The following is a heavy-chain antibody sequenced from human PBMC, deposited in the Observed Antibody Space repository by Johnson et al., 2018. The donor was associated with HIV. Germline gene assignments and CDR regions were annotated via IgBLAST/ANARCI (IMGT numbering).Heavy chain of an antibody. Sequence: VQLVESGGGLIQLGGSLRLSCAASGFTVSTYYMTWVRQASGKGLELVSLLYSSGKTYYADSVKGRFTISRDYSKNRLYLQMNSLRTEDTALYYCAKDHNYGSYLLAFDVWGQGTMVTVSS. CDR1: GFTVSTYY. CDR2: LYSSGKT. J-gene: IGHJ3*01. CDR3: AKDHNYGSYLLAFDV. D-gene: IGHD3-10*01. V-gene: IGHV3-53*01.